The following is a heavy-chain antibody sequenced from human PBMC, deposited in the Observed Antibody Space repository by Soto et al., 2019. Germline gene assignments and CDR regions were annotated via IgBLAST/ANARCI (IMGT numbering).Heavy chain of an antibody. D-gene: IGHD3-10*01. CDR3: ARVNSARAVDY. CDR2: TYYRSKWYN. CDR1: GDSVSSNSAT. V-gene: IGHV6-1*01. Sequence: SQTLSLTCAISGDSVSSNSATWHWIRQSPSRGLEWLGRTYYRSKWYNDYAVSVKSRITIKPDTSKNQFSLQLNSVIPEDTAVYYCARVNSARAVDYWGQGTLVTVSS. J-gene: IGHJ4*02.